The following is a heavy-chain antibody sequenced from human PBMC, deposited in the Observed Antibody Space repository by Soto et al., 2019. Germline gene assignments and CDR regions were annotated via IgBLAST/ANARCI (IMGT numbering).Heavy chain of an antibody. CDR3: ARDGIAVADDTYYGMDV. CDR1: GYTLTRNG. V-gene: IGHV1-18*01. J-gene: IGHJ6*02. Sequence: QVQLVQSGVEVKKPGASVKVSCKAFGYTLTRNGISWVRQAPGQGLEWMGWISVYNGNTNYAQKFQGRVTMTTDTSTSTAYMELRSLRSNDTAVYYCARDGIAVADDTYYGMDVWGQGTTVTVSS. D-gene: IGHD6-19*01. CDR2: ISVYNGNT.